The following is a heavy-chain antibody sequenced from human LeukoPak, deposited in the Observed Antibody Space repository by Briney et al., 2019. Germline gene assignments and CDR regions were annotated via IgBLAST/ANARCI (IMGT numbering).Heavy chain of an antibody. CDR1: GFTFSDYY. Sequence: GGSLRLSCAASGFTFSDYYMSWIRQAPGKGLEWVSYIDGSGAPTYYADSVKGRFTISRDNSKNTQYLQMNSLRAEDTAVYYCAKGVAYCSGGSCYLFDYWGQGTLVTVSS. CDR2: IDGSGAPT. CDR3: AKGVAYCSGGSCYLFDY. V-gene: IGHV3-11*04. D-gene: IGHD2-15*01. J-gene: IGHJ4*02.